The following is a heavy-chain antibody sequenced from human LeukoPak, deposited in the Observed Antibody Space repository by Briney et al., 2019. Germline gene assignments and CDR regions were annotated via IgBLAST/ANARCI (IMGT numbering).Heavy chain of an antibody. J-gene: IGHJ5*02. CDR3: APSP. V-gene: IGHV3-7*01. Sequence: PGGSLRLSCAASGVSWRSYWINWVRQAPGKGLEWVASIKTDGSVKLYVDSVKGRFTISRDNAKNSVYLQMSSLRVEDTAIYYCAPSPGGQGALVTVSS. CDR1: GVSWRSYW. CDR2: IKTDGSVK.